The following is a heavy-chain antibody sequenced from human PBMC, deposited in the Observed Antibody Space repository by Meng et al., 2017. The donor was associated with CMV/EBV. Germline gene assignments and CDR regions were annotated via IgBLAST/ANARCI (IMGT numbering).Heavy chain of an antibody. CDR1: GFTFSDYY. V-gene: IGHV3-11*01. J-gene: IGHJ6*02. CDR3: ARDRSQYCGGDCYYPYYYYVMDV. Sequence: LSLTCAASGFTFSDYYMSWIRQAPGKGLEWVSYISSSGSTIYSADSVEGRFTISRDNAKNSLYLQMNSLRAEDTAVYYCARDRSQYCGGDCYYPYYYYVMDVWGQGTTVTVSS. D-gene: IGHD2-21*01. CDR2: ISSSGSTI.